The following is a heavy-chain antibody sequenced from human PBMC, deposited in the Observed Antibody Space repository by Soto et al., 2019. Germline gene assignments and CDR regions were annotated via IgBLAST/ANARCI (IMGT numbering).Heavy chain of an antibody. CDR1: GGSIRDYF. J-gene: IGHJ6*02. CDR3: ARDRKLVIPGNYYYYGMDV. D-gene: IGHD3-9*01. Sequence: QLQLQESGPGLVKPSETLSLTCSVSGGSIRDYFWTWIRQPPGKGLEWIGYISSSGTINYNSSLKSRVTISLDTSRNHFSLKLSSVTDADTAVYFCARDRKLVIPGNYYYYGMDVWGQGTTVTVSS. V-gene: IGHV4-59*01. CDR2: ISSSGTI.